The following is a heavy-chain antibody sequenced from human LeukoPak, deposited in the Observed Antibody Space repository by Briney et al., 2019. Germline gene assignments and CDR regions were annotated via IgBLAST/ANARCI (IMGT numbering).Heavy chain of an antibody. CDR2: SRDKGNSYTT. CDR1: GFTFSDHY. D-gene: IGHD3-10*01. J-gene: IGHJ4*01. V-gene: IGHV3-72*01. CDR3: TKLARAPRDFDY. Sequence: GESLRLSCAASGFTFSDHYIDWVRQAPGKGLEWVGRSRDKGNSYTTAYAASVRGRFTISRDDSKNSLYLQMNSLKIEDTAVYYCTKLARAPRDFDYWGQGTLVTVSS.